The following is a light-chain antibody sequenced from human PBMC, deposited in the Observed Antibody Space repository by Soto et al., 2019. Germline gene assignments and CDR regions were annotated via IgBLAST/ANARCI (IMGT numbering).Light chain of an antibody. Sequence: SYELTQPISVSVALGQTARITCGGNNIGSKNVHWYQQKPGQAPVLVIYRDSNRPSGIPERFSGSKSGNTATLTISRAQAGDEADYYCQVWDSSTAIFGTGTKVTVL. CDR3: QVWDSSTAI. V-gene: IGLV3-9*01. CDR1: NIGSKN. CDR2: RDS. J-gene: IGLJ1*01.